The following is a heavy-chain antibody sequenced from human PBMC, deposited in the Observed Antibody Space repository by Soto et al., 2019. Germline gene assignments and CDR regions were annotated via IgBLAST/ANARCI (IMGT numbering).Heavy chain of an antibody. J-gene: IGHJ4*02. V-gene: IGHV4-39*02. CDR1: GGSLSSGSFF. CDR3: VRREAVAGSQFDF. CDR2: IYFTGTS. Sequence: QLQLQESGPGLVKPSETLSLTCTVSGGSLSSGSFFWGWIRQPPGKGLEWIGHIYFTGTSSYSPSLKSRVTXXXDXXKNNFSLRLTSVTAADTAVYYCVRREAVAGSQFDFWGQGTLVTVSS. D-gene: IGHD6-19*01.